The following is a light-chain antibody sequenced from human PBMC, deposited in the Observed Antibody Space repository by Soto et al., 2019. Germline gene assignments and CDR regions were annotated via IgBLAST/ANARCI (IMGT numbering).Light chain of an antibody. CDR3: QQYNNWPS. CDR2: GSS. J-gene: IGKJ4*01. V-gene: IGKV3-15*01. Sequence: EIVMTQSPATLSVSPGERATLSCRASQSISGNLAWYQRKPGQAPRLLIYGSSTRATGIPARFSGSGSGTEFTLTISSLQSEDFAVYSCQQYNNWPSFGGGTKVEIK. CDR1: QSISGN.